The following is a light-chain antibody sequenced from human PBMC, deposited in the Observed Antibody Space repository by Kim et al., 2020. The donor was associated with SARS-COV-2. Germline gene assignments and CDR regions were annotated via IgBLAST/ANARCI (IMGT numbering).Light chain of an antibody. J-gene: IGLJ3*02. CDR3: NSRESSANHWM. Sequence: SSELTQDPAVSVALGQTVRITCQGDSLRSYYASWYQQKPGQAPVLVFSGKNNRPSGIPDRFSGSYSGNTASLTITAAQAEDEADYYCNSRESSANHWMFG. CDR1: SLRSYY. V-gene: IGLV3-19*01. CDR2: GKN.